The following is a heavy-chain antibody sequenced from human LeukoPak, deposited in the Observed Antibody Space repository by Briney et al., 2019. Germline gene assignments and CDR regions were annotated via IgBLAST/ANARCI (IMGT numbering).Heavy chain of an antibody. D-gene: IGHD3-10*01. Sequence: SETLSLTCAVYGGSFSGYYWSWIRQPPGKGLEWIGGINHSGSTNYNPSLKSRVTISVDTSKNQFSLKLSSVTAADTAVYYCARGSGGSGSYYIGVRYNWFDPWGQGTLVTVSS. V-gene: IGHV4-34*01. CDR3: ARGSGGSGSYYIGVRYNWFDP. CDR2: INHSGST. CDR1: GGSFSGYY. J-gene: IGHJ5*02.